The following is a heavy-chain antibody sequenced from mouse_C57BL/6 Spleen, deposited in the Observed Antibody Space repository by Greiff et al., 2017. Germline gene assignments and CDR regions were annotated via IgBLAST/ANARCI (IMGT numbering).Heavy chain of an antibody. J-gene: IGHJ4*01. Sequence: QVQLKESGAELVKPGASVKISCKASGYAFSSYWMNWVKQRPGKGLEWIGQIYPGDGDTNYNGKFKGKATLTADKSSSTAYMQLSSLTSEDSAVYFCARDDGYYYAMDYWGQGTSVTVSS. CDR1: GYAFSSYW. CDR2: IYPGDGDT. V-gene: IGHV1-80*01. D-gene: IGHD2-3*01. CDR3: ARDDGYYYAMDY.